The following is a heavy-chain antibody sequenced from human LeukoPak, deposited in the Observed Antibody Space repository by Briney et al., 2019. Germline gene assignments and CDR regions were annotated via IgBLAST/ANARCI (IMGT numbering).Heavy chain of an antibody. CDR1: GGTFSNYA. J-gene: IGHJ4*02. D-gene: IGHD3-22*01. CDR2: IIPIFGTA. CDR3: ARGWDYDSGGRPTAYVY. V-gene: IGHV1-69*13. Sequence: SVKVSCKASGGTFSNYAINWVRQAPGQGLEWMGGIIPIFGTANYAQKFQGKVTITADESTSTAYMALSSLRSEDTAIYYCARGWDYDSGGRPTAYVYWGPGTLVSVSS.